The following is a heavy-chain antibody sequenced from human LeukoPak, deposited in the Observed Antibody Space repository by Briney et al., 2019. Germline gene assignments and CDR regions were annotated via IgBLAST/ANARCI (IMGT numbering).Heavy chain of an antibody. J-gene: IGHJ4*02. CDR3: ARDHNERAIGI. D-gene: IGHD1-1*01. CDR1: GGSLSSGGYS. V-gene: IGHV4-30-2*01. CDR2: IYHSGST. Sequence: PSQTLSFTCAVSGGSLSSGGYSWSWIRQPPGKGLEWIGYIYHSGSTYYNPSLKSRVTISVDKSKNQFSLKLSSVTAADTAVYYCARDHNERAIGIWGQGTLVTVSS.